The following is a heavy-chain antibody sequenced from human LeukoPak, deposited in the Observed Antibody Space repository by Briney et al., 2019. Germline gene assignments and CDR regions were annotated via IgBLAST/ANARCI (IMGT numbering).Heavy chain of an antibody. V-gene: IGHV1-8*03. CDR1: GRTFTSCD. CDR2: MNPNSGNT. Sequence: ASVKVSCKASGRTFTSCDINWVRQATGQGLEWMGWMNPNSGNTGYAQKFQGRVTITRNTSISTAYMELSSLRSEDTAVYYCARGIAAADDAFDIWAKGQWSPSLQ. D-gene: IGHD6-13*01. J-gene: IGHJ3*02. CDR3: ARGIAAADDAFDI.